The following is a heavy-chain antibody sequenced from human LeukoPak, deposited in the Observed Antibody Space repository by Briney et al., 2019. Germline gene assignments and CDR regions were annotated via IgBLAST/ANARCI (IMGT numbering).Heavy chain of an antibody. CDR2: IYHSGST. CDR3: ARLYSGVTRPFDY. CDR1: GYSISSGYY. Sequence: SETLSLTCAVSGYSISSGYYWGWIRQPPGKGLEWIGSIYHSGSTYYNPSLKSRVTISVDTSKNQFSLKLSSVTAADTAAYYCARLYSGVTRPFDYWGQGTLVTVSS. V-gene: IGHV4-38-2*01. J-gene: IGHJ4*02. D-gene: IGHD4-23*01.